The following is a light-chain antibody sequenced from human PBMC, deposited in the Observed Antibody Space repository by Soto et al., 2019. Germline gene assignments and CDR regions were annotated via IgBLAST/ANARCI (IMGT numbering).Light chain of an antibody. J-gene: IGKJ4*01. Sequence: EIVMTQSPATLSVSPGERATLSCRASQSISTNLAWYQQKPGQAPRLLIYDASTGATGIPARFSGSGSGTEFTLTISSLQSEDFAGYYCQQHNNWPLTFGGGTKVEI. CDR1: QSISTN. CDR2: DAS. V-gene: IGKV3-15*01. CDR3: QQHNNWPLT.